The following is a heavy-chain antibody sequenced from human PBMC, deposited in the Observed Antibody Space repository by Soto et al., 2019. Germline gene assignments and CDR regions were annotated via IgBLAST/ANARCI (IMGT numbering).Heavy chain of an antibody. CDR1: GFTFSTYW. CDR2: INSDGSST. Sequence: EVQLVESGGGLVQPGGSVRLSCAASGFTFSTYWMHWVRQAPGKGLVWVSRINSDGSSTNYADSVKGRFTISRDNTKNTLYLQMNSLRAEDTAMYYCATDFGHGYNLLDYWGQGTLITVSS. CDR3: ATDFGHGYNLLDY. V-gene: IGHV3-74*01. D-gene: IGHD5-12*01. J-gene: IGHJ4*02.